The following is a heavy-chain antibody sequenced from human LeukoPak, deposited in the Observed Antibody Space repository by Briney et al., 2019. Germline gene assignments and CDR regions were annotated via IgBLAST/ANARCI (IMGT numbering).Heavy chain of an antibody. D-gene: IGHD2-2*01. J-gene: IGHJ3*02. CDR3: ARVCSSTCCYGAFDI. V-gene: IGHV1-69*05. Sequence: SVKVSCKASGGTFSSYAISWVRQAPGQGLEWMGGIIPIFGTANYAQKFQGRVTITTDESTSTAYMELSSLRSEDTAVYYCARVCSSTCCYGAFDICGQGTMVTVSS. CDR1: GGTFSSYA. CDR2: IIPIFGTA.